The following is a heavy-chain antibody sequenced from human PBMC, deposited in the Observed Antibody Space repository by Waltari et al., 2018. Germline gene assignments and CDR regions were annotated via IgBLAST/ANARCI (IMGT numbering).Heavy chain of an antibody. D-gene: IGHD3-3*01. CDR2: IIPIFGTA. J-gene: IGHJ3*02. CDR3: ARDFDLGSGFAVDI. CDR1: GGTFSSYA. Sequence: QVQLVQSGAEVQKPGSSVKVSCKASGGTFSSYAISWVRQAPGQGLEWMGGIIPIFGTANYAQKFKGRVTITADKATSTAYMELSSLRSEDTAVYYCARDFDLGSGFAVDIWGQGTMVTVSS. V-gene: IGHV1-69*14.